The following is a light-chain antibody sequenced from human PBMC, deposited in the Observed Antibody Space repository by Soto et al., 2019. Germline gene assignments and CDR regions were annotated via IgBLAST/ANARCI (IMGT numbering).Light chain of an antibody. V-gene: IGKV1-5*01. CDR1: QSISNW. Sequence: DIQMTQSPSTLSASVGDRVTITCRASQSISNWLAWYQQNTGKAPKLLIYDASTLESGVPSRFGGSGSGTEFTLTISSLQPDDFATYYCQQYNSYPWTFXQGTKVDIK. CDR3: QQYNSYPWT. CDR2: DAS. J-gene: IGKJ1*01.